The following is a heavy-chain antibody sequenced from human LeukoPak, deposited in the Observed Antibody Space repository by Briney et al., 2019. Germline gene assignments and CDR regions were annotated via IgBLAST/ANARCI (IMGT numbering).Heavy chain of an antibody. CDR2: IWYDGSNK. V-gene: IGHV3-33*01. Sequence: GGSLRLSCAASGFTFSSYGMHWVRQAPGKGLEWVAVIWYDGSNKYYADSVKGRFTISRDNSKNTLYLQMNSLRAEDTAVYYCARDSLLLWLGEYLPPDYWGQGTLVTVSS. J-gene: IGHJ4*02. D-gene: IGHD3-10*01. CDR3: ARDSLLLWLGEYLPPDY. CDR1: GFTFSSYG.